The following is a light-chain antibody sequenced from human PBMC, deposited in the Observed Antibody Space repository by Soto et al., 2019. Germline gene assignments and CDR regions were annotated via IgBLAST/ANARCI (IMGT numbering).Light chain of an antibody. CDR2: GAS. CDR3: QQYSDWPPIT. V-gene: IGKV3-15*01. J-gene: IGKJ5*01. Sequence: EIVLTQSPGTLSLSPGERVTLSCRASQSVRSNLAWYQQKPGQSPRLLIYGASTRATGIPARFSGSGSGTEFALTISSLQSEDFAIYYCQQYSDWPPITFGQGTRLEIK. CDR1: QSVRSN.